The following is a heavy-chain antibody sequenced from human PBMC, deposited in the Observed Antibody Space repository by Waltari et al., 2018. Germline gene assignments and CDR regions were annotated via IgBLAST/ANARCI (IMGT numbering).Heavy chain of an antibody. V-gene: IGHV1-69*04. J-gene: IGHJ4*02. Sequence: QVQLVQSGAEVKKPGSSVKVSCKASGGTFSSYAISWVRQAPGQGLEWMGGIIPILGIANDAQKFQGRVTSTADESTSTAYMELSSLRSEDTAVYYCARVRTYYDILTGYGFDYWGQGTLVTVSS. CDR1: GGTFSSYA. D-gene: IGHD3-9*01. CDR3: ARVRTYYDILTGYGFDY. CDR2: IIPILGIA.